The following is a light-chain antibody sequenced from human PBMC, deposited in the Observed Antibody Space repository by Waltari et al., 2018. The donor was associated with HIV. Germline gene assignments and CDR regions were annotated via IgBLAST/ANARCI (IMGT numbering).Light chain of an antibody. V-gene: IGKV1D-43*01. CDR1: QDISTS. Sequence: AIRMTQSPFSLSTSLGDRVTISCKSHFSCWASQDISTSLAWYHQKATKAPNLSIYYAFSLQTGVPSYFSGSGSGADYTLTITSLQPGLFATYHCQPYSYSSLTFGGGTKVDLK. CDR2: YAF. J-gene: IGKJ4*01. CDR3: QPYSYSSLT.